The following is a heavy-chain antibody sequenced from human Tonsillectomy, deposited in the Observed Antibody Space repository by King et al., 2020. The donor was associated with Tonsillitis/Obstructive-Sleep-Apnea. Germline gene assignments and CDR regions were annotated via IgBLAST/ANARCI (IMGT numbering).Heavy chain of an antibody. CDR2: IYYSGST. CDR3: ARDYDGGVMDV. Sequence: QLQESGPGLVKPSETLSLTCTVSGGSISSYYWRWIRQPPGKGLEWIGYIYYSGSTKYNPSLKSRYTISVDTSKTQFSLKLTSVPAADTAVYYCARDYDGGVMDVRGQGTTVTVSS. V-gene: IGHV4-59*01. J-gene: IGHJ6*02. D-gene: IGHD5-12*01. CDR1: GGSISSYY.